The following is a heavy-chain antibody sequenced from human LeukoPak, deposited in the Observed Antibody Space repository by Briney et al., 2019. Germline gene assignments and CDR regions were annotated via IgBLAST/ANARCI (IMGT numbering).Heavy chain of an antibody. V-gene: IGHV4-34*01. J-gene: IGHJ4*02. CDR1: GGSFSGYY. CDR2: IYYSGST. CDR3: ASSPYCGGDCYSGDFDY. Sequence: SETLSLTCAVYGGSFSGYYWSWIRQPPGKGLEWIGSIYYSGSTYYNPSLKSRVTISVDTSKNQFSLKLSSVTAADTAVYYCASSPYCGGDCYSGDFDYWGQGTLVTVSS. D-gene: IGHD2-21*02.